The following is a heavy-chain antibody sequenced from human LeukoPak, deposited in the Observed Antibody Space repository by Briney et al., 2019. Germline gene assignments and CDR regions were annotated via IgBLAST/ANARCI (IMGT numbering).Heavy chain of an antibody. V-gene: IGHV1-46*03. D-gene: IGHD3-9*01. CDR3: ARLPFRYAFDY. CDR1: GYTFTSYY. Sequence: ASVKVSCKASGYTFTSYYMYWVRQAPGQGLEWMGIINPSGGSTSYAQKFQGRVTMTRDTSTSTVYMELSSLRSEDTAVYYCARLPFRYAFDYWGQGTLVTVSS. CDR2: INPSGGST. J-gene: IGHJ4*02.